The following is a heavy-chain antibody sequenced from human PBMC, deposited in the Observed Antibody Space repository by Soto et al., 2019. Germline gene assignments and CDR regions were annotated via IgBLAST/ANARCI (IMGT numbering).Heavy chain of an antibody. CDR3: ARDSRLWDYFDY. D-gene: IGHD2-21*01. J-gene: IGHJ4*02. CDR2: ISYDGSNK. CDR1: GFTFSSYA. V-gene: IGHV3-30-3*01. Sequence: QVQLVESGGGVVQPGRSLRLSCAASGFTFSSYAMHWVRQAPGTGLEWVAVISYDGSNKYYADSVKGRFTISRDNSKNTLYLQMNSLRAEDTAVYYCARDSRLWDYFDYWGQGTLVTVSS.